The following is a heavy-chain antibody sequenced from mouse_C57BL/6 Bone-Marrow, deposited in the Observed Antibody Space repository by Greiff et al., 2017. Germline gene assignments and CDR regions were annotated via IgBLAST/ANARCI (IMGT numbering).Heavy chain of an antibody. CDR1: GYSITSGYY. V-gene: IGHV3-6*01. CDR2: ISYDGSN. Sequence: LVESGPGLVKPSQSLSLTCSVTGYSITSGYYWNWIRQFPGNKLEWMGYISYDGSNNYYPSLKNRISSARDTSKNQFFLKLKSVTTEDTATYYCARGLLDFDYWGQGTTLTVSS. J-gene: IGHJ2*01. D-gene: IGHD1-2*01. CDR3: ARGLLDFDY.